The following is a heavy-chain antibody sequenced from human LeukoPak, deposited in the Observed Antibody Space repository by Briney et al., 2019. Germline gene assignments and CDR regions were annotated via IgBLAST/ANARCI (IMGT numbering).Heavy chain of an antibody. CDR3: ATYSSSWYWVLDA. CDR1: GYTFTNYR. D-gene: IGHD6-13*01. CDR2: ISAYNGNT. J-gene: IGHJ5*02. V-gene: IGHV1-18*01. Sequence: ASVKVSCKASGYTFTNYRLSWVRQAPGQGLEWMGWISAYNGNTNYAQKLQGRVTMTTDTSTSTAYMELRSLRCDDTAVYYCATYSSSWYWVLDAWGQETLVTVSS.